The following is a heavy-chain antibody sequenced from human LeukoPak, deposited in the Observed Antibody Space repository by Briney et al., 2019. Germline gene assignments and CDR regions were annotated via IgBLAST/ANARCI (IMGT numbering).Heavy chain of an antibody. V-gene: IGHV1-69*06. CDR1: GGTFSRYA. D-gene: IGHD6-19*01. Sequence: ASVKVSCKASGGTFSRYAISWVRQAPGQGLEWMGGIIPIFGTANYAQKFQGRVTITADKSTSTAYMELSSLRSEDTAVYYCARVTVAGTLDYWGQGTLVTVSS. J-gene: IGHJ4*02. CDR3: ARVTVAGTLDY. CDR2: IIPIFGTA.